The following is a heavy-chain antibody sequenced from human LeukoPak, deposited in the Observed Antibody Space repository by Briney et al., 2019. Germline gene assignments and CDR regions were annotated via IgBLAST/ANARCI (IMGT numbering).Heavy chain of an antibody. CDR1: GDSFSSVTDY. CDR2: GDYSGGT. CDR3: AGERGEEYSSGWYKRNYFDN. Sequence: PSETLSLTCTVSGDSFSSVTDYWAWIRQPPGKGLEWIASGDYSGGTYHNPSLESRVAISADMSKNQFSLKLTSVTGADTAVYYCAGERGEEYSSGWYKRNYFDNWGQGIRVTVSS. D-gene: IGHD6-19*01. J-gene: IGHJ4*02. V-gene: IGHV4-39*07.